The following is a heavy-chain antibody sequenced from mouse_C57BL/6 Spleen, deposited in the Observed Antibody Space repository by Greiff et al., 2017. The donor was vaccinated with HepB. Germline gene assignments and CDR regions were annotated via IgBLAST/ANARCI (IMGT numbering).Heavy chain of an antibody. CDR3: TKLGRWDY. CDR2: IDPETGGT. Sequence: VQLQESGAELVRPGASVTLSCKASGYTFTDYEMHWVKQTPVHGLEWIGAIDPETGGTAYNQKFKGKAKLTADKSSSTAYMELRSLTSEDSAVYYCTKLGRWDYWGQGTSVTVSS. V-gene: IGHV1-15*01. D-gene: IGHD4-1*01. CDR1: GYTFTDYE. J-gene: IGHJ4*01.